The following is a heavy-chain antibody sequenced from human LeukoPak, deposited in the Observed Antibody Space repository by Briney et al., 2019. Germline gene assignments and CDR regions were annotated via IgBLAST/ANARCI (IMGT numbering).Heavy chain of an antibody. CDR2: KYYSGSD. J-gene: IGHJ3*02. V-gene: IGHV4-31*03. CDR1: GVSVSDGRYY. D-gene: IGHD2-2*01. CDR3: ATPYCSSISCLDVFNM. Sequence: SQTLSLTCNVSGVSVSDGRYYWTWIRQHPGKGLEWIGYKYYSGSDKYNTSLKSRLTISIDTSKNQFYLHLSSVTAADTATYYCATPYCSSISCLDVFNMWGQGTRVTVSS.